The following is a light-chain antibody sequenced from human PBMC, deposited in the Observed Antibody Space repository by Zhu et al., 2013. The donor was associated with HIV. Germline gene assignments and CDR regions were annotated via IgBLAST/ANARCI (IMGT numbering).Light chain of an antibody. CDR1: QGIDRY. V-gene: IGKV1-9*01. J-gene: IGKJ1*01. Sequence: DIQLTQSPSFLSASVGDSVTITCRASQGIDRYLAWYQQKPGKAPKLLIYAASTLQSGVPSRFSGSGSGTDFTLTISCLQSEDFATYYCQQYYSYPWTFGQGTKVEIK. CDR2: AAS. CDR3: QQYYSYPWT.